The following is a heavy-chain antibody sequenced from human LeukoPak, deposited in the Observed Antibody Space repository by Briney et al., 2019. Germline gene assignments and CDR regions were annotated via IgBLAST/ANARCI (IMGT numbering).Heavy chain of an antibody. CDR1: GGSISSGSYY. V-gene: IGHV4-61*02. Sequence: KPSETLSLTCTVSGGSISSGSYYWNWIRQPAGKGLEWIGRIYTSGSTNYNPSLKSRVTISVDKSKNQFSLKLSSVTAADTAVYYCARPGPEDDAFDIWGQGTMVTVSS. CDR3: ARPGPEDDAFDI. CDR2: IYTSGST. J-gene: IGHJ3*02. D-gene: IGHD1-14*01.